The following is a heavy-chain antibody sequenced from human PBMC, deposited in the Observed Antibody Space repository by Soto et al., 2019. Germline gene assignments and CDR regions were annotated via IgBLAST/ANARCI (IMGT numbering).Heavy chain of an antibody. V-gene: IGHV3-23*01. D-gene: IGHD3-16*01. J-gene: IGHJ6*02. CDR2: ISGSGGST. CDR1: GFTFSSYA. Sequence: PGGSLRLSCAASGFTFSSYAMSWVRQAPGKGLEWVSAISGSGGSTYYADSVKGRFTISRDNSKNTLYLQINSLRAEDTAVYYCAKTFGSNYYYYGMDVWGQGTTVTVSS. CDR3: AKTFGSNYYYYGMDV.